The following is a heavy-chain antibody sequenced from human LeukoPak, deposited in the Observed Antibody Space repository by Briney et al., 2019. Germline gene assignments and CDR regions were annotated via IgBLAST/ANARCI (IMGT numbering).Heavy chain of an antibody. D-gene: IGHD5-12*01. Sequence: TGGSLRLSCAASGFTFSSYGMHWVRQAPGKGLEWVAVISHDGSNTDYTDSVKGRFTISRDNSKNTLYLQMNSLRAEDTAVYYCAKEMKPWMHFDYWGQGTLVTVSS. CDR1: GFTFSSYG. CDR2: ISHDGSNT. J-gene: IGHJ4*02. CDR3: AKEMKPWMHFDY. V-gene: IGHV3-30*18.